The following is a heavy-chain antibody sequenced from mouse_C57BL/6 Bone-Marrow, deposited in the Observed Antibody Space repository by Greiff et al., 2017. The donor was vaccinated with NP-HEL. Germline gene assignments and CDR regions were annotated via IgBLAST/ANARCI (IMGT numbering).Heavy chain of an antibody. D-gene: IGHD3-2*02. V-gene: IGHV1-50*01. Sequence: QVQLQQPGAELVKPGASVKLSCKASGYTFTSYWMQWVKQRPGQGLEWIGEIDPSDSYTNYNQKFKGKATLTADTSSSTAYMQLSSLTSEDSAVYYCARPRQLRLLAYWGQGTMVTVSA. CDR3: ARPRQLRLLAY. J-gene: IGHJ3*01. CDR1: GYTFTSYW. CDR2: IDPSDSYT.